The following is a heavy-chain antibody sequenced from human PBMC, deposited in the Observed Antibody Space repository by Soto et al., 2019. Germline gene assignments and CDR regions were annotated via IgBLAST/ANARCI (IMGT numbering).Heavy chain of an antibody. V-gene: IGHV5-10-1*01. CDR2: IDPSDSYT. CDR1: GYSFTSYW. J-gene: IGHJ5*02. Sequence: EVQLVQSGTEVKKPGESLRISCKGSGYSFTSYWISWVRQMPGKGLEWMGRIDPSDSYTNYSPSFQGHVTISADKSISTAYLQWSSLKASDTAMYYCARPPHTLVGGHNWFDPWGQGTLVTVSS. D-gene: IGHD2-15*01. CDR3: ARPPHTLVGGHNWFDP.